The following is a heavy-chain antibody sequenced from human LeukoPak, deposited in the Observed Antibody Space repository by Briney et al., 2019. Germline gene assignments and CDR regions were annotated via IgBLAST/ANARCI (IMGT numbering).Heavy chain of an antibody. J-gene: IGHJ4*02. Sequence: GASVKVSCRASGYTFTSYAMHWVRQAPGQRLEWMGWINAGNGNTKYSQKFQGRVTITRDTSASTAYMELSSLRSDDTAVYYCARDQDVWQLAPHGYFDYWGQGTLVTVSS. D-gene: IGHD3-16*01. V-gene: IGHV1-3*01. CDR3: ARDQDVWQLAPHGYFDY. CDR2: INAGNGNT. CDR1: GYTFTSYA.